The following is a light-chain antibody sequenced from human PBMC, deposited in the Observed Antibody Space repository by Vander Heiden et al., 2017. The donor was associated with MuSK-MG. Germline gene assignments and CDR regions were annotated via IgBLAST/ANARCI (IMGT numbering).Light chain of an antibody. V-gene: IGLV3-21*04. CDR1: NIGSKS. CDR2: YDS. J-gene: IGLJ2*01. CDR3: QVWDSSSDHRGV. Sequence: SYVLTQPPSASVASGKTARITCGGNNIGSKSVHWYQQKPGQAPVLVIYYDSDRPSGIPERFSGSNSGNTATLTISRVEAGDEADYYCQVWDSSSDHRGVFGGGTKLTVL.